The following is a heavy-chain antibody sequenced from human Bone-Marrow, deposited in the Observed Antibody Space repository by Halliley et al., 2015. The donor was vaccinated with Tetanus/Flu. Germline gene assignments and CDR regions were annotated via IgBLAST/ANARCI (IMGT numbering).Heavy chain of an antibody. J-gene: IGHJ4*02. CDR1: GYNFINDW. CDR2: IYPGDSDT. D-gene: IGHD6-19*01. V-gene: IGHV5-51*03. CDR3: ARRRAGVWYFDY. Sequence: MQLVQSGAEVKKPGESLKISCKGSGYNFINDWIAWARQMPGKGLEWMGIIYPGDSDTIYSPPFQGQVTTSADKSISTAHLHWTSLKASESAIYYCARRRAGVWYFDYWGQGTLVTVSS.